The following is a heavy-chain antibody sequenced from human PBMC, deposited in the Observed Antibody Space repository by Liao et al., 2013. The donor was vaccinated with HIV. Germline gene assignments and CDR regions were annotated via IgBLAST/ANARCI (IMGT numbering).Heavy chain of an antibody. D-gene: IGHD3/OR15-3a*01. CDR1: GGSLRGYY. CDR2: VNHSGSP. CDR3: ARGRGFSDIWDFDRGLDH. J-gene: IGHJ4*02. Sequence: QVQLQQWGAGRLKPSETLSLTCAVYGGSLRGYYWSWIRQPPGKGLEWLGEVNHSGSPNYNPSLKSRVIISLDSSKNQFSLKLRSVTAADTAVYYCARGRGFSDIWDFDRGLDHWGQGILVTVSS. V-gene: IGHV4-34*01.